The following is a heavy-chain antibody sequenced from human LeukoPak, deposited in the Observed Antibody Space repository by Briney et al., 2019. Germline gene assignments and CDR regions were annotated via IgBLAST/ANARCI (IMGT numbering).Heavy chain of an antibody. CDR2: INPDSGGT. CDR1: GYTFTAYY. J-gene: IGHJ4*02. CDR3: ARAFCSGGDCYSESNFDS. Sequence: ASVKVSCKASGYTFTAYYMHWVRQAPGQGLEWMGLINPDSGGTNYAQKFQGRVTMTRDTSITTAYMELSRLRSDDTAVYSCARAFCSGGDCYSESNFDSWGQGTLVTVSS. D-gene: IGHD2-21*02. V-gene: IGHV1-2*02.